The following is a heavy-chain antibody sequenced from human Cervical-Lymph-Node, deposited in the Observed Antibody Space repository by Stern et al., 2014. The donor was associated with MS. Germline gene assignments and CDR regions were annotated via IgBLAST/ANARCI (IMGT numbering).Heavy chain of an antibody. Sequence: QVQLVQSGGGLVKPGGSLRISCAASGFTFSDYYMTWIRQAPGKGLEWLSYISPSGDTIYYADSVKGRFTISRDDAKNSLYLQMNILRAEDTAVYYCARDQDGGDWYDYWGQGTLVTVSS. CDR3: ARDQDGGDWYDY. CDR1: GFTFSDYY. D-gene: IGHD2-21*02. V-gene: IGHV3-11*01. CDR2: ISPSGDTI. J-gene: IGHJ4*02.